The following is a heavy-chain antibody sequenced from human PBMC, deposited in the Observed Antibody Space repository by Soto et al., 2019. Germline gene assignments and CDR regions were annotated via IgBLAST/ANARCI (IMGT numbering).Heavy chain of an antibody. J-gene: IGHJ4*02. D-gene: IGHD3-3*01. V-gene: IGHV3-21*01. CDR2: ISSSSSYI. CDR3: ARAYDFWSGHDY. CDR1: GFTFSSYS. Sequence: EVQLVESGGGLVKPGGSPRLSCAASGFTFSSYSMNWVRQAPGKGLEWVSSISSSSSYIYYADSVKGRFTISRDNAKNSLYLQMNSLRAEDTAVYYCARAYDFWSGHDYWGQGTLVTVSS.